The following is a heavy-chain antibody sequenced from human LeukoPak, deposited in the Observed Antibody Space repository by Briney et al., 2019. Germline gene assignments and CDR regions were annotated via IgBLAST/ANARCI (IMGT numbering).Heavy chain of an antibody. CDR1: GFTFSSYG. D-gene: IGHD2-21*02. V-gene: IGHV3-33*01. CDR3: ARDPCGGDCYAFDI. Sequence: GGSLRLSCAASGFTFSSYGMHWVRQAPGKGLEWVAVIWYDGSNKYYADSVKGRFTISRNNSKNTLYLQMNSLRAEDTAVYYCARDPCGGDCYAFDIWGQGTMVTVSS. CDR2: IWYDGSNK. J-gene: IGHJ3*02.